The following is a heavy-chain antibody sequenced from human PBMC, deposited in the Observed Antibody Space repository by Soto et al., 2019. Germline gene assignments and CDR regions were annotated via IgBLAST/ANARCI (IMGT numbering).Heavy chain of an antibody. J-gene: IGHJ4*02. CDR2: ISAYNGNT. V-gene: IGHV1-18*01. CDR3: ARATRRRDMVRGVNVYDY. D-gene: IGHD3-10*01. Sequence: QVQLVQSGAEVKKPGASVKVSCKASGYTFTSYGISWVRQAPGQGLEGMGWISAYNGNTNYAQKLQGRVTMTTDTSTSTAYMELRSLRSDDTAVYYCARATRRRDMVRGVNVYDYWGQGTLVTVSS. CDR1: GYTFTSYG.